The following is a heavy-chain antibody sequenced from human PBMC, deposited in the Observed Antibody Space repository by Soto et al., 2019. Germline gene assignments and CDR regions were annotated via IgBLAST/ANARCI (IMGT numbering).Heavy chain of an antibody. CDR3: ARSPLIAAAGSNYYYGMDV. Sequence: QVQLQESGPGLVKPSQTLSLTCTVSGGSISSGGYYWSWIRQHPGKGLEWIGYIYYSGSTYYNPSLKSRVTISVDTSKNQFSLQLSSVTAADTAVYYCARSPLIAAAGSNYYYGMDVWGQGTTVTVSS. V-gene: IGHV4-31*03. CDR1: GGSISSGGYY. J-gene: IGHJ6*02. D-gene: IGHD6-13*01. CDR2: IYYSGST.